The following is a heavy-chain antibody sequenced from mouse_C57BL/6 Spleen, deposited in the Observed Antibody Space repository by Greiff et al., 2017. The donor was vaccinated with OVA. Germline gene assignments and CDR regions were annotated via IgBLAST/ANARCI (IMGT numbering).Heavy chain of an antibody. Sequence: EVKLVESGGGLVKPGGSLKLSCAASGFTFSSYAMSWVRQTPEKRLEWVATISAGGSYTYYPDNVKGRFTISRDNAKNNRYLQMSHLKSEDTAMYDCARDDYDGDWYFDVWGTGTTVTVSS. V-gene: IGHV5-4*01. CDR1: GFTFSSYA. D-gene: IGHD2-4*01. CDR3: ARDDYDGDWYFDV. J-gene: IGHJ1*03. CDR2: ISAGGSYT.